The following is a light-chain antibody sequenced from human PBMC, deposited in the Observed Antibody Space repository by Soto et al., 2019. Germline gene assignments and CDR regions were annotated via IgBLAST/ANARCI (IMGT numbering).Light chain of an antibody. CDR2: GAS. Sequence: EIVMTQSPATLSVSPGERATLSCRASQSVRSDLAWYQQKPGKAPRVLIYGASTTATGVPARCSGSGSGTEFTITISSLQSEDVVVYYCKQYNNLDSFGQGTKLEIK. V-gene: IGKV3-15*01. CDR1: QSVRSD. J-gene: IGKJ2*03. CDR3: KQYNNLDS.